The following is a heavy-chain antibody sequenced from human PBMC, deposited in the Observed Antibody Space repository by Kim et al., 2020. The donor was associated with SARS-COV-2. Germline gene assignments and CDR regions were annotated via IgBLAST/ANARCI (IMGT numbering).Heavy chain of an antibody. CDR1: GFTVSSNY. Sequence: GGSLRLSCAASGFTVSSNYMSWVRQAPGKGLEWVSVIYSGGSTYYADSVKGRFTISRDNSKNTLYLQMNSLRAEDTAVYYCARVRPYSGYVFDYWGQGTLVPVSS. CDR3: ARVRPYSGYVFDY. V-gene: IGHV3-66*01. D-gene: IGHD5-12*01. J-gene: IGHJ4*02. CDR2: IYSGGST.